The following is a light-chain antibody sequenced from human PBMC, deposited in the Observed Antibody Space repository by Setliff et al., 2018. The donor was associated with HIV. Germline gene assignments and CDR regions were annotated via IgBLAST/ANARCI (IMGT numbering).Light chain of an antibody. Sequence: QSALTQPPSVSGSPGQSIIISCTGTTSDIGTYNRVSWYQQHPGTAPKLLIYEVSKRPSGVSNRFSGPKSGNTASLAISGLQADDEADYYCCSYAGSDIFVVFGTGTKVTVL. J-gene: IGLJ1*01. CDR3: CSYAGSDIFVV. V-gene: IGLV2-23*02. CDR2: EVS. CDR1: TSDIGTYNR.